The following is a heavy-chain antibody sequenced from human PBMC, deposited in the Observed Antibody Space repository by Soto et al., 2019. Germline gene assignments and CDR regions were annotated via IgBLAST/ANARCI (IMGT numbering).Heavy chain of an antibody. D-gene: IGHD5-18*01. CDR2: IYYSGST. CDR3: ARVWTAMDDYYFDY. V-gene: IGHV4-59*01. J-gene: IGHJ4*02. Sequence: PSETLSLTCTVSGGSIISYYWSWSRQPPGKGLEWIGYIYYSGSTNYNPSLKSRVTISVDTSKNQFSLKLSSVTAADTAVYYCARVWTAMDDYYFDYWGQGTLVTVPS. CDR1: GGSIISYY.